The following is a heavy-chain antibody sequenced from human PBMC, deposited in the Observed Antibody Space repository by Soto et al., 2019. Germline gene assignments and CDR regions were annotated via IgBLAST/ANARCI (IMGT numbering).Heavy chain of an antibody. J-gene: IGHJ6*02. CDR1: GYTFTSYA. CDR2: INAGNGNT. D-gene: IGHD6-13*01. V-gene: IGHV1-3*01. Sequence: QVPLVQSGAEVKKPGASVKVSCKASGYTFTSYAMHWVRQAPGQRLEWMGWINAGNGNTKYSQKFQGRVTITRDTSASTAYMELSSLRSEDTAVYYCARGVAAADYYYYYYGMDVWGQGTTVTVSS. CDR3: ARGVAAADYYYYYYGMDV.